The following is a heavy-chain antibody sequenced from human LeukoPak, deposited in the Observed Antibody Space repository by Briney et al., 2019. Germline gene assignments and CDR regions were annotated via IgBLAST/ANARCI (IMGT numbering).Heavy chain of an antibody. CDR2: ISAYNGNT. CDR3: ARVRGILWFGELLKPAPDFDY. V-gene: IGHV1-18*01. D-gene: IGHD3-10*01. Sequence: ASVKVSCKASGYTFTNYGINWVRQAPGQGLEWMGWISAYNGNTNYAQKLQDRGTMTTDTSTNTAYMELRSLRSDDTAVYYCARVRGILWFGELLKPAPDFDYWGQGTLVTVSS. J-gene: IGHJ4*02. CDR1: GYTFTNYG.